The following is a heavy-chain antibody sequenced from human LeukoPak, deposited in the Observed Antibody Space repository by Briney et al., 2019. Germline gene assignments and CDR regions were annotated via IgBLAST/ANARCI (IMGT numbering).Heavy chain of an antibody. Sequence: SQTLSLTCAISGDSVSSNSAAWNWIRQSPSSGLEWLGRTYYRSTWYNDYAVSVKRRITINPDTSKNQFSLQLNSVTPEDTAVYYWAASFSYFDCWGQGTLVTVSS. CDR2: TYYRSTWYN. CDR1: GDSVSSNSAA. J-gene: IGHJ4*02. V-gene: IGHV6-1*01. CDR3: AASFSYFDC. D-gene: IGHD2/OR15-2a*01.